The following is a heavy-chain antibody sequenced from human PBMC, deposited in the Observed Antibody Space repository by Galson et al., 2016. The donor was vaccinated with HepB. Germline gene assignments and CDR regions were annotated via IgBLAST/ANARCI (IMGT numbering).Heavy chain of an antibody. J-gene: IGHJ4*02. CDR1: GFTFSSHW. CDR3: ARILMRGISWSWDS. Sequence: SLRLSCAASGFTFSSHWMTWVRQAPGKGLEWVANINEDGSVIWYVDSVKGRFTISRDNAKNSVFLQMDSLRVEDTASYYCARILMRGISWSWDSWGQGSLVTVSS. V-gene: IGHV3-7*04. D-gene: IGHD6-13*01. CDR2: INEDGSVI.